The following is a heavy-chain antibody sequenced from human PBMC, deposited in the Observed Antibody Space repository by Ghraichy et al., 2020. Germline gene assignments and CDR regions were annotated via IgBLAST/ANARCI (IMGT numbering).Heavy chain of an antibody. CDR1: GYTFTSYG. D-gene: IGHD3-3*01. CDR2: ISAYNGNT. V-gene: IGHV1-18*01. CDR3: ARELLRRPYDFWSGYYRSSAFDI. Sequence: ASVKVSCKASGYTFTSYGISWVLQAPGQGLEWMGWISAYNGNTNYAQKLQGRVTMTTDTSTSTAYMELRSLRSDDTAVYYCARELLRRPYDFWSGYYRSSAFDIWGQVTMVTVSS. J-gene: IGHJ3*02.